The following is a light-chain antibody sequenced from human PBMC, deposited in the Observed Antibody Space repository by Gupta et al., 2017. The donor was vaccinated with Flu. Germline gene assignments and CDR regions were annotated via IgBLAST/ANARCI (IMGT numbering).Light chain of an antibody. CDR1: QSVSNY. CDR3: QHRSNCPVT. Sequence: EIVLTQSPSILSLSAGERATLSCRASQSVSNYLAWYQQKPGQAPKLLIYAASTRDTGVPARFSGSGSGTEFTLTISSREPEDFAVYYCQHRSNCPVTFGQGTQVEIK. V-gene: IGKV3-11*01. J-gene: IGKJ1*01. CDR2: AAS.